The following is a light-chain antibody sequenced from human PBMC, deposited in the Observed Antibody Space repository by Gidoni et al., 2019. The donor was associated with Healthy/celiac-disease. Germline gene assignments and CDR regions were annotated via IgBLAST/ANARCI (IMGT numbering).Light chain of an antibody. Sequence: DIQMTPSPSSLSASVGDRVTITCRARQGISNYLAWDQQKPGKVPKLRIYAASTLQSGVPSRFSGSGSGTDFTLTISSLQPEDVATYYCQTYNSAPWTFXXXTKVEIK. CDR2: AAS. CDR3: QTYNSAPWT. V-gene: IGKV1-27*01. J-gene: IGKJ1*01. CDR1: QGISNY.